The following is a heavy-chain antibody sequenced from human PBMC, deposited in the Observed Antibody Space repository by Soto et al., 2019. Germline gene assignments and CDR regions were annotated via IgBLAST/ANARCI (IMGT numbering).Heavy chain of an antibody. V-gene: IGHV1-8*01. CDR2: MNPNSGNT. CDR3: ARAKGVGIQLWNYYYYYGMDV. J-gene: IGHJ6*02. D-gene: IGHD5-18*01. CDR1: GYTFTSYD. Sequence: GASVKVSCKASGYTFTSYDINWVRQATGQGLEWMGWMNPNSGNTGYAQKFQGRVTMTRNTSISTAYMELSSLRSEDTAVYYCARAKGVGIQLWNYYYYYGMDVWGQGTTVTSP.